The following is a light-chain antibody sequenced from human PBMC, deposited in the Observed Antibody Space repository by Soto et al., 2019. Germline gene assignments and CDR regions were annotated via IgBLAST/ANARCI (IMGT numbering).Light chain of an antibody. J-gene: IGKJ1*01. Sequence: DIQMTQSPSTLSASVGERVTITCRASQSISSWLAWYQQKPGTAPKLLIYKASTLQSGVPSRFSGSGSGTVFTLTISSLQPDDSATYDCQQYRDNWTFGQGTKVEIK. CDR1: QSISSW. CDR2: KAS. V-gene: IGKV1-5*03. CDR3: QQYRDNWT.